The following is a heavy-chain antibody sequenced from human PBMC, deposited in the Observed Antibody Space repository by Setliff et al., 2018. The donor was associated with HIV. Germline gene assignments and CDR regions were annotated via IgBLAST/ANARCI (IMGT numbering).Heavy chain of an antibody. V-gene: IGHV4-39*02. Sequence: SETLSLTCSVSGGSISGNDYYWAWIRQPPGKGLEWIASTHYTKNTQYNPSLKSRVTISVETSTNHFSLILTSVTAADTAVYYCASRRRSHQDLYGGNSVFLNWGQGTLVTVSS. CDR1: GGSISGNDYY. CDR3: ASRRRSHQDLYGGNSVFLN. CDR2: THYTKNT. J-gene: IGHJ4*02. D-gene: IGHD4-17*01.